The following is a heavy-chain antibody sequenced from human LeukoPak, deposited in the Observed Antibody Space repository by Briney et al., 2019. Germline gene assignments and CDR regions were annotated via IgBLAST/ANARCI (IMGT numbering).Heavy chain of an antibody. D-gene: IGHD5-12*01. CDR2: INHSGST. J-gene: IGHJ4*02. CDR1: GGSFSGYY. CDR3: ARGTSDSGYDFSFDY. V-gene: IGHV4-34*01. Sequence: PSETLSLTCAVYGGSFSGYYWSWIRQPPGKGLEWIGEINHSGSTNYNPSLKSRVTISVDTSKNQFSLKLSSVTAADTAVYYCARGTSDSGYDFSFDYWGQGALVTVSS.